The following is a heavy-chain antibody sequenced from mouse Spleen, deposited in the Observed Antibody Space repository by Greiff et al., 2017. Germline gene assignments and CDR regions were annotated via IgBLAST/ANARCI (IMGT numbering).Heavy chain of an antibody. J-gene: IGHJ1*01. CDR1: GFTFSDYY. Sequence: EVQGVESGGGLVQPGGSLKLSCATSGFTFSDYYMYWVRQTPEKRLEWVAYISNGGGSTYYPDTVKGRFTISRDNAKNTLYLQMSRLKSEDTAMYYCARSYYYGSSYGWYFDVWGAGTTVTVSS. D-gene: IGHD1-1*01. CDR2: ISNGGGST. CDR3: ARSYYYGSSYGWYFDV. V-gene: IGHV5-12*02.